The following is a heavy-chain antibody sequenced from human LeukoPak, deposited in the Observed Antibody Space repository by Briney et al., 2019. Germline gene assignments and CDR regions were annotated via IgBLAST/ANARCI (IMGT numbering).Heavy chain of an antibody. J-gene: IGHJ5*02. CDR2: IKNDGSST. CDR1: GFTFSSYW. Sequence: PGGSLRLSCVASGFTFSSYWMHWVRQGPGKGLVWVSRIKNDGSSTSYADSVKGRFTISRDNAKNTLYLQMNSLRAEDTAVNYCTKSDWFDPWGQGTLVTVSS. CDR3: TKSDWFDP. V-gene: IGHV3-74*01.